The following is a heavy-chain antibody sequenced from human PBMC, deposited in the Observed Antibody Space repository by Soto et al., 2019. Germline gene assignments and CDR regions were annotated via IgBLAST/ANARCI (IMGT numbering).Heavy chain of an antibody. Sequence: GGSLRLSCAASGFTFSSYAMHWVRQAPGKGLEWVAVISYDGSNKHYADSVKGRFTISRDNSKNTLYLQMNSLRAEDTAVYYCARGDSSGWSHFDYWGQGTLVTVYS. CDR2: ISYDGSNK. D-gene: IGHD6-19*01. V-gene: IGHV3-30-3*01. CDR1: GFTFSSYA. J-gene: IGHJ4*02. CDR3: ARGDSSGWSHFDY.